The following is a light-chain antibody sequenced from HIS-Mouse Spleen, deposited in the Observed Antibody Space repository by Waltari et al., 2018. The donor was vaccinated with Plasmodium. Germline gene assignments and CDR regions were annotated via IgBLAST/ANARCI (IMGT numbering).Light chain of an antibody. Sequence: AIQLTQSPSSLSASVGDRVTITCRASQGISSALAWYKQKPGKAPKVLIYDASSLESGVPSRFSGSGSGTDLPLTISSLQPEDFATDYCQQFNSYPLTFGGGTKVEIK. CDR1: QGISSA. CDR2: DAS. V-gene: IGKV1-13*02. CDR3: QQFNSYPLT. J-gene: IGKJ4*01.